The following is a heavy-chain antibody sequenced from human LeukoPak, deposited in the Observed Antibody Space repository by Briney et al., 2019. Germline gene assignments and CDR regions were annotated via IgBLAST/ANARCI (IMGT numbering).Heavy chain of an antibody. CDR2: IYTSGST. Sequence: PSETLSLTCTVSGGSISSYYWSWIRQPAGKGLEWIGRIYTSGSTNYNPSPKSRVTMSVDTSKNQFSLKLSSVTAADTAVYYCARATRNYDILTGYYTPGFFDYWGQGTLVTVSS. J-gene: IGHJ4*02. D-gene: IGHD3-9*01. CDR3: ARATRNYDILTGYYTPGFFDY. V-gene: IGHV4-4*07. CDR1: GGSISSYY.